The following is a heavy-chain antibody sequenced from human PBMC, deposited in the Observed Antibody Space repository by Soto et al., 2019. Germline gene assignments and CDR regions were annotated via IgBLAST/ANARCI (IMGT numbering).Heavy chain of an antibody. V-gene: IGHV4-61*01. CDR1: GGSVSSGNYY. Sequence: QVQLQESGPGLVKPSETLSLTCTVSGGSVSSGNYYWSWIRQPPGKALEWIGYIYYTGSTNYNPSPKSRVTISVATSKDQFSLKRSSVTAADTAVYCCASYSSGWYDVSYWGQGTLVTVSS. D-gene: IGHD6-19*01. CDR2: IYYTGST. CDR3: ASYSSGWYDVSY. J-gene: IGHJ4*02.